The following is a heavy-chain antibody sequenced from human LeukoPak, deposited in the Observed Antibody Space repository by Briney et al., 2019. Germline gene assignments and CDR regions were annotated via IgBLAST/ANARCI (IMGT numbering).Heavy chain of an antibody. Sequence: SETLSLTCTVSGGSISSYYWSWIRQPPGKGLEWIGYIYHSGSTYYNPSLKSRVTISVDRSKNQFSLKLSSVTAADTAVYYCASTSHQLLPGGWFDPWGQGTLVTVSS. CDR2: IYHSGST. CDR1: GGSISSYY. J-gene: IGHJ5*02. D-gene: IGHD2-2*01. CDR3: ASTSHQLLPGGWFDP. V-gene: IGHV4-59*12.